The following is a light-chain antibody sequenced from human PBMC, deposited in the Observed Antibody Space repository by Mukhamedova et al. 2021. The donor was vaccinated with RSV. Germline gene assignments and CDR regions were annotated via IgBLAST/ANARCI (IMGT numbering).Light chain of an antibody. CDR3: QQYNNWLTWT. CDR2: GAS. Sequence: RATLSCRASQSVSSNLAWYQQKPGQAPRLLIYGASTGATGIPARFSGSGSGTEFTLTISSMQSEDFAVYYCQQYNNWLTWTFGQG. V-gene: IGKV3-15*01. J-gene: IGKJ1*01. CDR1: QSVSSN.